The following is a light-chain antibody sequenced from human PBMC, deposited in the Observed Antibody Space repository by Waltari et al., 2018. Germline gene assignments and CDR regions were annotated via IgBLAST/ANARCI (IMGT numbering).Light chain of an antibody. Sequence: EIVLTQSPATLSLSPRERATLSCRASQSVSTYLAWYQQRPGQPPRLLIYDSSSRATGIPARFSGSGSETDFTLTISSLEPEDFAVYYCQQRYKWPLTFGGGSKVEI. V-gene: IGKV3-11*01. J-gene: IGKJ4*01. CDR3: QQRYKWPLT. CDR2: DSS. CDR1: QSVSTY.